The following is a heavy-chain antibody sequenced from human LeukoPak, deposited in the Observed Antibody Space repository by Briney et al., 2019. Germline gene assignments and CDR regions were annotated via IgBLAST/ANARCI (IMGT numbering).Heavy chain of an antibody. D-gene: IGHD3-10*01. CDR3: ARENTMIRGVPRAFDI. Sequence: GGSLRLSCAASGFTVSSNYMSWVRQAPGKGLQWVSLIYSGGSAYYADSVKGRFTISRDNSKNTLYLHMNSLRAEDTAVYYCARENTMIRGVPRAFDIWGQGTMVTVSS. J-gene: IGHJ3*02. CDR1: GFTVSSNY. CDR2: IYSGGSA. V-gene: IGHV3-66*01.